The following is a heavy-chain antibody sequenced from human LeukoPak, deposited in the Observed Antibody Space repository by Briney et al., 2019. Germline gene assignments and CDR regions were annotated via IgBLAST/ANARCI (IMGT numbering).Heavy chain of an antibody. Sequence: HPGGSLRLSCVASGFTVSSYHMTWVRQAPGKGLEWVSVMNSADTTFYADSVRGRITISRHNSKNTLYLQMNSLRAEDTAVYYCARGGGSIDYWGQGTLVTVSS. D-gene: IGHD2-15*01. CDR1: GFTVSSYH. J-gene: IGHJ4*02. V-gene: IGHV3-53*04. CDR3: ARGGGSIDY. CDR2: MNSADTT.